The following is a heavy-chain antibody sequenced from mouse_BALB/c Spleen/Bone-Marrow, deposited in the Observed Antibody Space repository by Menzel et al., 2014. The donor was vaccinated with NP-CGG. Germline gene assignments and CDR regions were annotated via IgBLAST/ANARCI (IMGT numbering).Heavy chain of an antibody. CDR1: GDSITSGY. Sequence: EVQLQQSGPSLVKPSQTLSLTCSVTGDSITSGYWNWIRKFPGNKLEYMGYISHSGSTYYNPSLKSRISITRDTSKNQYYLQLNSVTTEDTATYYCARAGHRYDVGYAMDYWGQGTSVTVSS. CDR3: ARAGHRYDVGYAMDY. J-gene: IGHJ4*01. CDR2: ISHSGST. V-gene: IGHV3-8*02. D-gene: IGHD2-14*01.